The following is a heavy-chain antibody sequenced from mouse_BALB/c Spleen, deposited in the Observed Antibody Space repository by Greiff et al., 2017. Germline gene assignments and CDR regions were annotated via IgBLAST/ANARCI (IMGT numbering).Heavy chain of an antibody. D-gene: IGHD1-1*02. J-gene: IGHJ4*01. Sequence: VQLQQPGAELVKPGASVKLSCKASGYTFTSYWMHWVKQRPGQGLEWIGEINPSNGRTNYNEKFKSKATLTVDKSSSTAYMQLSSLTSEDSAVYYCARNGHYAMDYWGQGTSVTVSS. CDR1: GYTFTSYW. CDR2: INPSNGRT. V-gene: IGHV1S81*02. CDR3: ARNGHYAMDY.